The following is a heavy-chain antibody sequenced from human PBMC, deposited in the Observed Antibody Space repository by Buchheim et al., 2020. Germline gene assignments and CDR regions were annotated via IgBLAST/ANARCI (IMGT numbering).Heavy chain of an antibody. J-gene: IGHJ4*02. V-gene: IGHV3-74*01. Sequence: VQLVESGGGLVQPGGSLRLSCAASGFTFSDLWMHWVRQTPGKGLMWASRINSDGSSTIYGESVKGRFTVSRDNAKSTLYLQMNSLRAEDTGVYYCARDPLLNGGTLDYWGQGT. CDR2: INSDGSST. CDR1: GFTFSDLW. CDR3: ARDPLLNGGTLDY. D-gene: IGHD1-1*01.